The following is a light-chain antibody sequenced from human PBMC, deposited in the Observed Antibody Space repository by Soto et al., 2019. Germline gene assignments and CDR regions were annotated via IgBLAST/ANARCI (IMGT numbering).Light chain of an antibody. CDR3: QQRSNWPRPIS. CDR1: QSVSSN. CDR2: GAS. V-gene: IGKV3-15*01. J-gene: IGKJ5*01. Sequence: EIVLTHSPATLSVSPCERATLSFSASQSVSSNLVWYQQKPGQAPRPRIYGASTRATGIPDRFSGSGSGTDLTLTISRLKPEDVAVYDCQQRSNWPRPISFGQGTRLENK.